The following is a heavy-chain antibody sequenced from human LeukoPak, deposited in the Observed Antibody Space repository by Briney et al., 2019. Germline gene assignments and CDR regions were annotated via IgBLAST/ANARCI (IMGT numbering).Heavy chain of an antibody. V-gene: IGHV3-30*02. CDR3: AKDWTPVTTELEDY. CDR2: IRYDGSNK. CDR1: GFTFSSYG. Sequence: GGSLRLSCAAAGFTFSSYGMHWVRQAPGKGLEWVAFIRYDGSNKYYADSVKGRFTISRDNSKNTLYLQMNSLRAEDTAVYYCAKDWTPVTTELEDYWGQGPLLTVSS. J-gene: IGHJ4*02. D-gene: IGHD4-17*01.